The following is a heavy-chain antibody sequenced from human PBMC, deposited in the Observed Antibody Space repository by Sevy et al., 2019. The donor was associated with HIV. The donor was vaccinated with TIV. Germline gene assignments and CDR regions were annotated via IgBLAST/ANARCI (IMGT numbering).Heavy chain of an antibody. V-gene: IGHV3-23*01. D-gene: IGHD3-22*01. J-gene: IGHJ4*02. CDR3: AKGGSTSGYYLNYFAY. CDR1: GFTFNNYA. CDR2: VSGGGDTT. Sequence: GGSLRLSCAASGFTFNNYAMTWVRQAPGKGLEWVSAVSGGGDTTYYAHSVKGRFTISRDNSMNTLYLQMNSLKAKDTAVYYCAKGGSTSGYYLNYFAYWGQGTLVTVSS.